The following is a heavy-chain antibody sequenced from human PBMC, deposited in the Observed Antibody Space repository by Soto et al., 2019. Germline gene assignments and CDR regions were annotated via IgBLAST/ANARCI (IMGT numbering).Heavy chain of an antibody. Sequence: VKVSCKASCYTFTSYGISWVRQAPGQGLEWMGWISAYNGNTNYAQKLQGRVTMTTDTSTSTAYMELRSLRSDDTAVYYCARDSSGRTNWFDPWGQGTLVTVSS. CDR2: ISAYNGNT. V-gene: IGHV1-18*04. CDR3: ARDSSGRTNWFDP. D-gene: IGHD6-19*01. J-gene: IGHJ5*02. CDR1: CYTFTSYG.